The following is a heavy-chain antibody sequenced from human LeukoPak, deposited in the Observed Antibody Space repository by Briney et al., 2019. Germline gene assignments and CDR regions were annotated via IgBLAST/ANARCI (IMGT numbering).Heavy chain of an antibody. V-gene: IGHV3-74*01. CDR1: GFTFSSYW. Sequence: GGALRLSCAPSGFTFSSYWMHWVRHAPGTGLVWVSRINSDGSSTSYADSVKGRFTISRDNAKNTLYLQMNSLRAEDTAVFYCARIVGSWFDPCGEGTLVTVSS. D-gene: IGHD3-16*02. CDR2: INSDGSST. J-gene: IGHJ5*02. CDR3: ARIVGSWFDP.